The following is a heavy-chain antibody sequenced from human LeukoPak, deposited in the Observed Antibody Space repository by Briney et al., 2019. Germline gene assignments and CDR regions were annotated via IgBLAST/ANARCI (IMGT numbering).Heavy chain of an antibody. Sequence: SETLSLTCTASGGAITSGGYSWNWIRQPPGKGLEWIGCIYDRGPAYYNPTLKSRFTISVDRPKNQFFLNVTSLTAADTAVYYCARSRQASGLFNSWGQGTLVVVSS. D-gene: IGHD3-10*01. CDR2: IYDRGPA. J-gene: IGHJ5*01. V-gene: IGHV4-30-2*01. CDR1: GGAITSGGYS. CDR3: ARSRQASGLFNS.